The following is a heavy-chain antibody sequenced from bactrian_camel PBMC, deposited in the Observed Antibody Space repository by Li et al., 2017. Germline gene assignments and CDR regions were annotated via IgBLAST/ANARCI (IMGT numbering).Heavy chain of an antibody. V-gene: IGHV3S55*01. D-gene: IGHD2*01. CDR3: AARGPYCYTKLSGRDFTY. J-gene: IGHJ6*01. Sequence: HVQLVESGGGSVQIGGSLRLSCAASESILTFVKCGMGWYRQTPGKERELVARIRSDGLTTYADSVKGRFTMSQDNAKNTVYLQMNSLKPEDTAMYYCAARGPYCYTKLSGRDFTYWGQGTQVTVS. CDR1: ESILTFVKCG. CDR2: IRSDGLT.